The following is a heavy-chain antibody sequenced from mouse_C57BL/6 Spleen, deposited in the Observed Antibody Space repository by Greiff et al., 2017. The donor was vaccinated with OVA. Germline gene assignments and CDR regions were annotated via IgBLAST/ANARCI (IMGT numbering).Heavy chain of an antibody. D-gene: IGHD4-1*01. Sequence: EVKVVESGGDLVKPGGSLKLSCAASGFTFSSYGMSWVRQTPDKRLEWVATISSGGSYTYYPDSVKGRFTISRDNAKNTLYLQMSSLKSEDTAMYYCARRLTGTGFDYWGQGTTLTVSS. J-gene: IGHJ2*01. V-gene: IGHV5-6*02. CDR3: ARRLTGTGFDY. CDR2: ISSGGSYT. CDR1: GFTFSSYG.